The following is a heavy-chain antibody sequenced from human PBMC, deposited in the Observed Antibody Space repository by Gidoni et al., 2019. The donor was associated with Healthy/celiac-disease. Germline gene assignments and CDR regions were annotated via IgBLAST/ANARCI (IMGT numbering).Heavy chain of an antibody. V-gene: IGHV3-15*07. CDR2: IKSKTDGGTT. J-gene: IGHJ6*02. CDR3: TTLAAAGQGAYYYYGMDV. CDR1: GFTFSNAC. Sequence: EVQLVESGGGLVKPGGSLRLSCAASGFTFSNACMNWVRQAPGKGLEGVGRIKSKTDGGTTDYAAPVKGRFTISRDDSKNTLYLQMNSLKTEDTAVYYCTTLAAAGQGAYYYYGMDVWGQGTTVTVSS. D-gene: IGHD6-13*01.